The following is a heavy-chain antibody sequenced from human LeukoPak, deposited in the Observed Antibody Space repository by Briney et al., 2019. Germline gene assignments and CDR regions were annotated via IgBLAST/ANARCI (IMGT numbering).Heavy chain of an antibody. CDR2: ISAYNGNT. Sequence: GASVKVSCKASGYTFTSYGISWVRQAPGQGLEWMGWISAYNGNTNYAQKLQGRVTMTTDTSTSTAYMELRSLRSDDTAVYYCANPVRILTSGSYSVDYYYGMDVWGQGTTVTVSS. D-gene: IGHD1-26*01. CDR1: GYTFTSYG. J-gene: IGHJ6*02. CDR3: ANPVRILTSGSYSVDYYYGMDV. V-gene: IGHV1-18*01.